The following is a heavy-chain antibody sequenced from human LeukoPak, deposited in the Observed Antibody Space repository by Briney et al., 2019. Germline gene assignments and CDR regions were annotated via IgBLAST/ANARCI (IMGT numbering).Heavy chain of an antibody. CDR2: INHSGST. CDR1: GGSFSGYY. Sequence: SETLSLTCAVYGGSFSGYYWSWIRQPPGKGLEWIGEINHSGSTNYNPSLKSRVTISVDTSKNQFSLKLSSVTAADTAVYYCARDRRDYYDSSGRAYDAFDIWGQGTMVTVSS. D-gene: IGHD3-22*01. CDR3: ARDRRDYYDSSGRAYDAFDI. V-gene: IGHV4-34*01. J-gene: IGHJ3*02.